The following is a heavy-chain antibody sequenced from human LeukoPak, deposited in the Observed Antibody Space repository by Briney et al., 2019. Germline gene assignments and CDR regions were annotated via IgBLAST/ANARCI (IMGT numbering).Heavy chain of an antibody. CDR3: ARGYSNFAPYFDY. Sequence: ASVKVSCKASGGTFSSYAISWVRQAPGQGLERMGGIIPIFGTANYAQKFQGRVTITADESTSTAYMELSSLRSEDTAVYYCARGYSNFAPYFDYWGQGTLVTVSS. CDR1: GGTFSSYA. V-gene: IGHV1-69*13. CDR2: IIPIFGTA. D-gene: IGHD4-11*01. J-gene: IGHJ4*02.